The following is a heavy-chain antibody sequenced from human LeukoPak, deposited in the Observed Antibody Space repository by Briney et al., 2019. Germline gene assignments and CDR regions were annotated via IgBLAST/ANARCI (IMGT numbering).Heavy chain of an antibody. D-gene: IGHD3-10*01. J-gene: IGHJ5*02. Sequence: SETLSLTCTVSGGSISSGSYYWSWIRQPAGKGLEWIGRIYTSGSTNYNPSLKSRVTISVDTSKNQFSLKLSSVTAADTAVYYCARHVGVLWFGELLPNWFDPWGQGTLVTVSS. CDR3: ARHVGVLWFGELLPNWFDP. V-gene: IGHV4-61*02. CDR2: IYTSGST. CDR1: GGSISSGSYY.